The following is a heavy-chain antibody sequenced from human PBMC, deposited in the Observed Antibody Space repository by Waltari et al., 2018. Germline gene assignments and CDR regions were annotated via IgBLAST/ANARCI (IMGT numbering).Heavy chain of an antibody. CDR2: LWYDGSNR. CDR3: ARTDSSGQPSAFDI. Sequence: QVQLVESGGGLVQPGKSVRLSCAASGLSFRSYGMHWVRQAPGKVLEWVAGLWYDGSNRNYADSVKGRFTVSRDNSKNTLYLQMNSLGAEDTAVYYCARTDSSGQPSAFDIWGQGTMVTVSS. V-gene: IGHV3-33*01. CDR1: GLSFRSYG. J-gene: IGHJ3*02. D-gene: IGHD3-22*01.